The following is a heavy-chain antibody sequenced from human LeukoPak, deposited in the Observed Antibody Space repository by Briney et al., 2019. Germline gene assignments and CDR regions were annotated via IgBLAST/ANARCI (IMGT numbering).Heavy chain of an antibody. CDR3: ARDPPPHYDILTGYANYFDY. CDR1: GYTFTSYG. Sequence: GASVKVSCKASGYTFTSYGISWVRQAPGQGLEWMGWISAYNGNTNYAQKLQGRVTMTTDTSTSTAHMELRSLRSDDTAVYYCARDPPPHYDILTGYANYFDYWGQGTLVTVSS. V-gene: IGHV1-18*01. D-gene: IGHD3-9*01. CDR2: ISAYNGNT. J-gene: IGHJ4*02.